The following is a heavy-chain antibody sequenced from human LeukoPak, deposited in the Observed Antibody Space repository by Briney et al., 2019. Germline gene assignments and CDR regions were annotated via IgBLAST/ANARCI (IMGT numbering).Heavy chain of an antibody. V-gene: IGHV1-2*02. Sequence: GASVKVSCKASGYTFTGYYMHWVRQAPGQGLEWMGWINPNSGGTNYAQKFQGRVTMTRDTSTSTAYMELSRLRSDDTAVYYCARARSIIAARRGVYFDYWGQGTLVTVSS. D-gene: IGHD6-6*01. J-gene: IGHJ4*02. CDR1: GYTFTGYY. CDR3: ARARSIIAARRGVYFDY. CDR2: INPNSGGT.